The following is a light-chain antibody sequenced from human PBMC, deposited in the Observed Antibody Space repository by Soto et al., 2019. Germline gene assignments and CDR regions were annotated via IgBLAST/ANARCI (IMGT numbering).Light chain of an antibody. Sequence: ALTQPRSVSGSPGESVTISCSGTSSDVGSYNYVSWYQQYPGKAPKVMIYDVSERPSEVPVRFSGSKSGNTASLTISGLQAEDEAEYFCCSYSGSDSLLFGGGTKVTVL. V-gene: IGLV2-11*01. CDR1: SSDVGSYNY. CDR3: CSYSGSDSLL. CDR2: DVS. J-gene: IGLJ2*01.